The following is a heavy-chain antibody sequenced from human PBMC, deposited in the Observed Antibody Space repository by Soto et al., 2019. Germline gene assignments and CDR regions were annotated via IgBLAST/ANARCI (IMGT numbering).Heavy chain of an antibody. Sequence: PSETLSLTCTVSGGSISTYYWSWIRQPPGKGLEWIGYIYYSGSTSYNPSLKSRVTISVDTSKNQFSLKLRSVTAEDTAVYYCARGPRGAPRYNWFDPWGQGTLVTVSS. J-gene: IGHJ5*02. CDR1: GGSISTYY. CDR3: ARGPRGAPRYNWFDP. CDR2: IYYSGST. V-gene: IGHV4-59*01.